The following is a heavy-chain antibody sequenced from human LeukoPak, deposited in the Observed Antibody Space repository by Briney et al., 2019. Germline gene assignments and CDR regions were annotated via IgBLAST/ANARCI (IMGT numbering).Heavy chain of an antibody. Sequence: GTSLRLSCAASGFTFSTYGMHWVRQAPGKGLEWVALITYDGYYKYYSDSVEGRFTISSDTSKNTLSLQMNSLRAEDTAVYYCAKDLSPVVRASPMGYWGQGTLVTVSS. J-gene: IGHJ4*02. D-gene: IGHD3-10*01. CDR3: AKDLSPVVRASPMGY. CDR1: GFTFSTYG. V-gene: IGHV3-30*18. CDR2: ITYDGYYK.